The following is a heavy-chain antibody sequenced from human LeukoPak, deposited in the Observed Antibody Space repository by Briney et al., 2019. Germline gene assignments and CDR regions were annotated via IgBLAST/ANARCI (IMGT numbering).Heavy chain of an antibody. CDR1: GFTVSSNY. CDR2: IYSGGRT. Sequence: GGSLRLSCAASGFTVSSNYMSWVRQAPGKGLEWVSVIYSGGRTYYADSVKGRFTISRDNSKNTLYLQMNSLRAEDTAVYYCARLYYDILTGPVLFDYWGQGTLVTVSS. V-gene: IGHV3-66*01. CDR3: ARLYYDILTGPVLFDY. D-gene: IGHD3-9*01. J-gene: IGHJ4*02.